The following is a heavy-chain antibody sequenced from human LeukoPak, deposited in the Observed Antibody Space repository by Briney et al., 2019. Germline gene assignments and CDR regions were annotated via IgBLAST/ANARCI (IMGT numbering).Heavy chain of an antibody. CDR3: ARAPSTGLRRAPGFDP. V-gene: IGHV4-31*03. CDR1: GGSISSGGYY. Sequence: PSQTLSLTCTVSGGSISSGGYYWSWIRQHPGKGLEWIGYIYYSGSTYYNPSLKSRVTISVDTSKNQFSLKLSSVTAADTAVYYCARAPSTGLRRAPGFDPWGQGTLVTVSS. CDR2: IYYSGST. J-gene: IGHJ5*02. D-gene: IGHD4-17*01.